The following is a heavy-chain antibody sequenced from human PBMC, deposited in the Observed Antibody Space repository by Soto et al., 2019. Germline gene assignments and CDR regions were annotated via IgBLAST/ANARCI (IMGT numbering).Heavy chain of an antibody. CDR3: ARDFIWTRGYYYYYGMDV. CDR2: INAGNGNT. D-gene: IGHD1-1*01. Sequence: ASVKVSCKASGYTFATYALHWVRQAPGQRLEWMGCINAGNGNTKYSQKFQDRVAISRDTSASTAYLELSSLTSEDTAVYYCARDFIWTRGYYYYYGMDVCGQVTRVTVSS. V-gene: IGHV1-3*01. J-gene: IGHJ6*02. CDR1: GYTFATYA.